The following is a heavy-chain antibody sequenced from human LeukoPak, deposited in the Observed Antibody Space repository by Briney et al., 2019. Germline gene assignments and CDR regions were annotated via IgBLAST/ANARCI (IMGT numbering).Heavy chain of an antibody. CDR2: ISSSSSYI. J-gene: IGHJ4*02. CDR1: GFTFSSYS. D-gene: IGHD3-3*01. V-gene: IGHV3-21*04. Sequence: GGSLRLSCAASGFTFSSYSMNWVRQAPGKGLEWVSSISSSSSYIYYADSVKGRFTISRDNAKNSLYLQMNSLRAEDTAVYYCAKAQWDQAVLRFLEWLFALDYWGQGTLVTVS. CDR3: AKAQWDQAVLRFLEWLFALDY.